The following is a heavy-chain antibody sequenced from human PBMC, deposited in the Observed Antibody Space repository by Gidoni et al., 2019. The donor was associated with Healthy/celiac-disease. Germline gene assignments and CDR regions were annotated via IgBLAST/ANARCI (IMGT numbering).Heavy chain of an antibody. CDR1: GFTFSSYA. CDR3: AKCIRPLRIVGANIDY. V-gene: IGHV3-23*04. J-gene: IGHJ4*02. CDR2: ISGSGGST. D-gene: IGHD1-26*01. Sequence: EVQLVESGGGLVQPGGSLRLSCAASGFTFSSYAMSWVRQAPGKGLEWVSAISGSGGSTYYADSVKGRFTISRDNSKNTLYLQMNSLRAEDTAVYYCAKCIRPLRIVGANIDYWGQGTLVTVSS.